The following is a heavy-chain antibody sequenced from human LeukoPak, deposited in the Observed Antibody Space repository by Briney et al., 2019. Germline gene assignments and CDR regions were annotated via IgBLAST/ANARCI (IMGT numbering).Heavy chain of an antibody. CDR1: GFTVSSNY. V-gene: IGHV3-66*01. D-gene: IGHD4-17*01. Sequence: GGSLRLSCAASGFTVSSNYMSWVRQAPGKGLEWVSVIYSGGSTYYADSVKGRFTISRDNSKNTLYLQMNSLRAEDTAVYYCARRRDDYGDYSTFDYWGQGTLVTVSS. CDR3: ARRRDDYGDYSTFDY. CDR2: IYSGGST. J-gene: IGHJ4*02.